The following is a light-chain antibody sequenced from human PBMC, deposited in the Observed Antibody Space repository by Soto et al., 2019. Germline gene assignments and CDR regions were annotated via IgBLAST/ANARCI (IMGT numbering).Light chain of an antibody. CDR2: GAS. CDR3: QQLNTWPVT. J-gene: IGKJ5*01. V-gene: IGKV3-11*01. Sequence: EIVLTQSPATLSSSPGERATLSCRASPSVSSSLAWYQQKTGQAPRLLIYGASNRAGGIPARFSGSGSGTDFTLTISSLEPEDFAVYYCQQLNTWPVTFGQGTRLEIK. CDR1: PSVSSS.